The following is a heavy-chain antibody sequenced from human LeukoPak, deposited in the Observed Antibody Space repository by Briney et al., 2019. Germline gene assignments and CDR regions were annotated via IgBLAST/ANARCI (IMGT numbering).Heavy chain of an antibody. J-gene: IGHJ4*02. CDR2: IYTSGST. D-gene: IGHD3-22*01. CDR1: GGSISSGSYY. V-gene: IGHV4-61*02. CDR3: AREADSSGWFSDY. Sequence: SETLSLTCTVSGGSISSGSYYWSWIRQPAGKGLEWIWRIYTSGSTNYNPSLKSRVTISVDTSKNQFSLKLSSVTAADTAVYYCAREADSSGWFSDYWGQGTLVTVSS.